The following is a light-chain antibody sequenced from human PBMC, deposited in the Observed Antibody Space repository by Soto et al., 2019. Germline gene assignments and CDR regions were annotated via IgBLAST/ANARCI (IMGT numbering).Light chain of an antibody. J-gene: IGKJ1*01. CDR3: QQYYSTLSWT. CDR2: WAS. Sequence: DIVMTQSPDSLAVSLGERATINCKSSQSVLYSSNNKNYLAWYQQKPGQPPKLPIYWASTRESGVPDRFSGSGSGTDFALTISSLQAEDVAVYYCQQYYSTLSWTFGQGTKVDIK. CDR1: QSVLYSSNNKNY. V-gene: IGKV4-1*01.